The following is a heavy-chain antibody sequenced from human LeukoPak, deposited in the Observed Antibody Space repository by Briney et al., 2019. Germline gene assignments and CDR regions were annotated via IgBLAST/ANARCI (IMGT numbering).Heavy chain of an antibody. Sequence: ASVKVSCKASGYTFTSYGISWVRQAPGQGLEWMGWISAYNGNTNYAQKLQGRVTMTTDTSTSTAYMELRSLRSDDTAVYYCAXXXXXXXXXXXSYLTPNWFDPWGQGTLVTVSS. J-gene: IGHJ5*02. CDR2: ISAYNGNT. D-gene: IGHD3-10*01. V-gene: IGHV1-18*01. CDR3: AXXXXXXXXXXXSYLTPNWFDP. CDR1: GYTFTSYG.